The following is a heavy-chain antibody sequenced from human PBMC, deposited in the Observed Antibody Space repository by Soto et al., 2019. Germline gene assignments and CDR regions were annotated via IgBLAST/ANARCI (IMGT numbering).Heavy chain of an antibody. J-gene: IGHJ5*02. Sequence: EVQLVESGGGLVQPGGSLRLSCAASGFTFSSYSMNWVRQAPGKGLEWVSYISSSSSTIYYADSVKGRFTISRDNAKNSLYLQMPSVGAEDRAGYSCAYFPGSWGQGTLGTVSS. V-gene: IGHV3-48*01. CDR2: ISSSSSTI. D-gene: IGHD1-26*01. CDR1: GFTFSSYS. CDR3: AYFPGS.